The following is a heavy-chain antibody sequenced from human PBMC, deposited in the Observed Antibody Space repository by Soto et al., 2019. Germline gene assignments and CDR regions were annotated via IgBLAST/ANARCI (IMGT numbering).Heavy chain of an antibody. CDR3: AKDSPRFGELFGKKEDGMDV. Sequence: EVQLLESGGGLVQPGGSLRLSCAASGFTFSSYAMSWVRQAPGKGLEWVSAISGSGGSTYYADSVKGRFTISRDNSKNTLYLQMNRLRAEDTAVYYCAKDSPRFGELFGKKEDGMDVWGQGTTVTVSS. CDR1: GFTFSSYA. CDR2: ISGSGGST. D-gene: IGHD3-10*01. V-gene: IGHV3-23*01. J-gene: IGHJ6*02.